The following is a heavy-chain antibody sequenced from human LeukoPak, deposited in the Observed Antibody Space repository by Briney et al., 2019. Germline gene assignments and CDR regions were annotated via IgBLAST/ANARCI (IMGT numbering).Heavy chain of an antibody. CDR1: GGSISSYY. CDR3: ASTYYYDSSGYKFDY. CDR2: IYYSGST. Sequence: SETLSLTCTVSGGSISSYYWSWIRQPPGKGLEWIGYIYYSGSTNYNPSLKSRVTISVDTSKNQFSLKLSSVTAADTAVYYCASTYYYDSSGYKFDYWGQGTLVTVSS. V-gene: IGHV4-59*01. J-gene: IGHJ4*02. D-gene: IGHD3-22*01.